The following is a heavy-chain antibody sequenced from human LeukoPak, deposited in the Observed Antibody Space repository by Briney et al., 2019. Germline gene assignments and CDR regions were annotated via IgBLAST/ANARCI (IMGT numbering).Heavy chain of an antibody. V-gene: IGHV4-4*07. D-gene: IGHD3-22*01. CDR2: MYTSGST. CDR3: VRQGANSGYYLFDY. Sequence: PSETLSLTCTVSGGSISSYYWSWIRQPAGKGLEWIGRMYTSGSTNYNPSFKSRVTMSVDPSKNQFSLKLSSVTAADTATYFCVRQGANSGYYLFDYWGQGHLVIVSS. J-gene: IGHJ4*02. CDR1: GGSISSYY.